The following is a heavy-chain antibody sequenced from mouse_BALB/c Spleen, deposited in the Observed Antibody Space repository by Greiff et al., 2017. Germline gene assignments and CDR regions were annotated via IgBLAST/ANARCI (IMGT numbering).Heavy chain of an antibody. V-gene: IGHV14-3*02. J-gene: IGHJ1*01. Sequence: VQLQQSGAELVKPGASVKLSCTASGFNIKDTYMHWVKQRPEQGLEWIGRIDPANGNTKYDPKFQGKATITADTSSNTAYLQLSSLTSEDTAVYYCARNYYYGSSFSYWYFDVWGAGTTVTVSS. CDR3: ARNYYYGSSFSYWYFDV. CDR1: GFNIKDTY. D-gene: IGHD1-1*01. CDR2: IDPANGNT.